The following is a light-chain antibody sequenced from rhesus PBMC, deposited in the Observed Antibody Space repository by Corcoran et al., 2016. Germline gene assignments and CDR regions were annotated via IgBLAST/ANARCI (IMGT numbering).Light chain of an antibody. CDR1: NIGSKS. CDR2: DDS. Sequence: YELTQPPSVSVSPGQTARITCGGDNIGSKSVHWYQQKPAQAPVLVIYDDSERPSGIPERFSGSNSGNTATLTISGVEAGDEADYYCQVWDSSSKYVFGSGTKLTVL. CDR3: QVWDSSSKYV. V-gene: IGLV3-34*01. J-gene: IGLJ6*01.